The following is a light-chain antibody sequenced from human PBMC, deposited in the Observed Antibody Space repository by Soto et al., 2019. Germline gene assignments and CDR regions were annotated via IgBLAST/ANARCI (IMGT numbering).Light chain of an antibody. J-gene: IGKJ1*01. CDR1: HSISSW. Sequence: DIQITQSPSTLSAPVGDRVPISFXASHSISSWLAWYQQRPGKAPTLLIYGASILQSGVPSRFSGSGAGTDFTLTISSLQPEDFATYYCQQSYSTPWTFGQGTKVDIK. CDR3: QQSYSTPWT. V-gene: IGKV1-39*01. CDR2: GAS.